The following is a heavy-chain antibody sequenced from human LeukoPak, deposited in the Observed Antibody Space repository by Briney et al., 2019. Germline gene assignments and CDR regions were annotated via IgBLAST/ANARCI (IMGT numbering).Heavy chain of an antibody. J-gene: IGHJ4*02. CDR3: ASSYGDFDY. Sequence: PSETLSLTCAVYGGSFSGYYWSWIRQPPGKGLEWIGEINHSGSTNYNPSLKSRVTISVDTSKSQFSLKLSSVTAADTAVYYCASSYGDFDYWGQGTLVTVSS. V-gene: IGHV4-34*01. CDR1: GGSFSGYY. CDR2: INHSGST. D-gene: IGHD5-18*01.